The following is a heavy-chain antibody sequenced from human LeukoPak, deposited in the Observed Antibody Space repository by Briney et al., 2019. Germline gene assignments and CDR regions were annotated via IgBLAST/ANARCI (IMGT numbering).Heavy chain of an antibody. V-gene: IGHV4-38-2*02. CDR3: ARIFIRDGYSSYFDC. Sequence: SETLSLTCTVSGFSISSGHYWGGVRPPPGAGVEGMGRVYQSGTTYYNPSLRSRVTTSVDMSKNQSSLRLSPVPAPDTPVYYCARIFIRDGYSSYFDCWGQGTLVTVSS. D-gene: IGHD5-18*01. CDR2: VYQSGTT. CDR1: GFSISSGHY. J-gene: IGHJ4*02.